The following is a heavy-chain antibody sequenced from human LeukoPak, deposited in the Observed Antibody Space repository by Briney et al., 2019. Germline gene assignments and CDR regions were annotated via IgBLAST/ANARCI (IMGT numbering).Heavy chain of an antibody. J-gene: IGHJ4*02. V-gene: IGHV1-8*01. CDR2: MNPNSGNT. Sequence: ASVKVSCKASGYTFTSYDINWVRQATGQGLEWMGWMNPNSGNTGYAQKFQGRVTMTRNTSISTAYMELSSLRSEVTAVYYCAKYLPGTIGTLYYFDYWGQGTLVTVSS. CDR1: GYTFTSYD. D-gene: IGHD1-1*01. CDR3: AKYLPGTIGTLYYFDY.